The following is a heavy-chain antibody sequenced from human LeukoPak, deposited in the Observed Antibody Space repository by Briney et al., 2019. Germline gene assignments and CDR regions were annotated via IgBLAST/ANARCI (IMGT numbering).Heavy chain of an antibody. V-gene: IGHV3-7*01. CDR3: ARSPRYNWNDVSAFDI. CDR1: GFAFSSYW. D-gene: IGHD1-1*01. Sequence: GGSLRLSSAPSGFAFSSYWISSVREAPREGGWWGANIKEDRSEKYYVDSVNGPFTISTENAKNSLYLQMHSLRAEDTAVYYCARSPRYNWNDVSAFDIWGQGTMVTVSS. CDR2: IKEDRSEK. J-gene: IGHJ3*02.